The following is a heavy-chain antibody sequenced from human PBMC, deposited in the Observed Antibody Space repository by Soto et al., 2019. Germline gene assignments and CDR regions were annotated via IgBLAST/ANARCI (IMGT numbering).Heavy chain of an antibody. V-gene: IGHV3-48*02. D-gene: IGHD3-22*01. J-gene: IGHJ4*02. CDR3: ARDGDYDSSGYYDY. Sequence: EVQLVESGGGLVQPGGSLRLSCAASGFTFSSYSMNWVRQAPGTGLEWDSYISSSSSTIYYADSVKGRFTISRDNAKNSLYLQMNSLRDEDTAVYYCARDGDYDSSGYYDYWGQGTLVTVSS. CDR1: GFTFSSYS. CDR2: ISSSSSTI.